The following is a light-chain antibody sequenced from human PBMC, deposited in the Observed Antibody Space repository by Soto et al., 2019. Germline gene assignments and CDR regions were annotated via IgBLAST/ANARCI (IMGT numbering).Light chain of an antibody. CDR1: SSDVGRYNY. J-gene: IGLJ2*01. V-gene: IGLV2-14*03. Sequence: QSALTQPASVSGSPGQSITISCTGTSSDVGRYNYVSWYQQHPGKAPKLMIFDVNNRPSGVSTRFSGSKSGDTASLTISGLQAEDEADYYCGSYTSSSTLVFGGGTKLTVL. CDR2: DVN. CDR3: GSYTSSSTLV.